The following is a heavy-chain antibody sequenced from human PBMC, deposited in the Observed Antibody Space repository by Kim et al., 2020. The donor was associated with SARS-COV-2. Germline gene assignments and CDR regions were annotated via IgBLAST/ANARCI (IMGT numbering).Heavy chain of an antibody. CDR1: GGSISSGGYY. V-gene: IGHV4-31*03. CDR2: IYYSGST. D-gene: IGHD1-26*01. J-gene: IGHJ2*01. Sequence: SETLSLTCTVSGGSISSGGYYWSWIRQHPGKGLEWIGYIYYSGSTYYNPSLKSRVTISVDTSKNQFSLKLSSVTAADTAVYYCARVGLRYWFFDLWGRGTLVTVSS. CDR3: ARVGLRYWFFDL.